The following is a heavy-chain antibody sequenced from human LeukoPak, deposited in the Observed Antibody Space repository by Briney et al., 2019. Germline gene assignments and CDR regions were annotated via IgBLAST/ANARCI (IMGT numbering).Heavy chain of an antibody. CDR2: MNPNSGNT. CDR3: ARGKGSTSPSHYYYMDV. CDR1: GYTFTSYG. Sequence: GASVKVSCKASGYTFTSYGISWVRQAAGQGLEWMGWMNPNSGNTGYAQKFQGRVTITRNTSISTAYMELSSLRSEDTAVYYCARGKGSTSPSHYYYMDVWGKGTTVTVSS. V-gene: IGHV1-8*03. J-gene: IGHJ6*03. D-gene: IGHD2-2*01.